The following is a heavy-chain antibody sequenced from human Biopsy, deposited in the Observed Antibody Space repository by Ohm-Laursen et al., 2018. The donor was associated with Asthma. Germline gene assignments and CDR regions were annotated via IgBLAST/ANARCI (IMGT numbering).Heavy chain of an antibody. J-gene: IGHJ3*02. Sequence: SLRLSCAASGFSGLTFRDFGMHWVRQAPGKGLEWMAWISNNGFKNYEDSVKGRVTISRDNYKRTVYLVMDSLRPEDTGVYYCAKGEAPGPGADALDIWGQGTMVTVSS. CDR3: AKGEAPGPGADALDI. CDR1: GFSGLTFRDFG. V-gene: IGHV3-30*18. CDR2: ISNNGFK.